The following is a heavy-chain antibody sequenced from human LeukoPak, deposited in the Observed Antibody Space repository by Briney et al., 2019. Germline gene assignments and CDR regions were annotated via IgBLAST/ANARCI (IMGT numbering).Heavy chain of an antibody. V-gene: IGHV3-64*01. J-gene: IGHJ3*02. CDR3: ARGGGRSYSDAFDI. D-gene: IGHD1-26*01. CDR2: ISSDGGDT. Sequence: GGSLRLFLAASGFTFRSYAMQWVRQAPGKGLESVSAISSDGGDTYYANSVKGRFTISRDNSKNTLYLQMGSLRADDMAVYYCARGGGRSYSDAFDIWGQGTVVTVSS. CDR1: GFTFRSYA.